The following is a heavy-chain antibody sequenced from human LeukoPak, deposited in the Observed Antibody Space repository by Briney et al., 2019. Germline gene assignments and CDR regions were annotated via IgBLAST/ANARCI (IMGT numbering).Heavy chain of an antibody. J-gene: IGHJ4*02. CDR1: GFSSSNHS. CDR3: ARMSGSRLPGY. D-gene: IGHD3-3*01. CDR2: ISNSASAK. V-gene: IGHV3-48*01. Sequence: PGGSLRLSCAASGFSSSNHSMNWVRQAPGKGLEWVSYISNSASAKYYAASVKGRFTISRDNGKNSLYLQMSSLRAEDTAVYYCARMSGSRLPGYWGQGTLVTVSS.